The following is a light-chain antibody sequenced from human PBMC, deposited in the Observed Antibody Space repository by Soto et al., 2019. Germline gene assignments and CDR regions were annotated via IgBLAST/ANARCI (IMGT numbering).Light chain of an antibody. CDR2: DAS. Sequence: IVRTQSPATLSVSPGERATLSCRASQSVSSNLAWYQQKPGQAPRLLIYDASNRATGIPARFSGSGSGSDFTLTISSLQSEDFAVXXXXQYXXXXXTXGXGTKVDIK. J-gene: IGKJ3*01. V-gene: IGKV3D-15*01. CDR3: XQYXXXXXT. CDR1: QSVSSN.